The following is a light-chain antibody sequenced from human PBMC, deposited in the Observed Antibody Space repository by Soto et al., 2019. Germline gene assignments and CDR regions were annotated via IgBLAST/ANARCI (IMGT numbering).Light chain of an antibody. CDR1: QDISKW. V-gene: IGKV1D-12*01. CDR2: TAS. J-gene: IGKJ5*01. CDR3: QEAYSFPVT. Sequence: DIQMTESPSSVSASVRDRVTITCRASQDISKWIAWYQQKPGRAPKLLIHTASTIQREVPSRFSVSGSGTDFTLTISSLQPEDFATYYCQEAYSFPVTFGLATRLEI.